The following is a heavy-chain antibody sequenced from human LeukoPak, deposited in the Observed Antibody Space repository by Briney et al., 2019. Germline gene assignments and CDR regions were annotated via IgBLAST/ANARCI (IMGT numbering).Heavy chain of an antibody. CDR2: IYYSGST. CDR1: GGSISSGGYY. J-gene: IGHJ5*02. D-gene: IGHD2-15*01. CDR3: ASPYCSGGSCYAKT. Sequence: SQTLSLTWTVSGGSISSGGYYWSWIRQHPGKGLEWIGYIYYSGSTYYNPSLKSRVTISVDTSKNQFSLKLSSVTAADTAVYYCASPYCSGGSCYAKTWGQGTLVTVSS. V-gene: IGHV4-31*02.